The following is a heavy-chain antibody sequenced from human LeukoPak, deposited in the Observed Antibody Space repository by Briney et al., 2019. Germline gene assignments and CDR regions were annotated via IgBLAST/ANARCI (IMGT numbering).Heavy chain of an antibody. Sequence: GGSLRLSCAASGFTFSNSWMSWVRQVPGKGLEWVGLVKSNSDGGTTDYAAPVKGRFTISRDDSKTTLYLQMNSLKTEDTAVYYCTAKAVGYSGFDRPWGQGTLVTVSS. CDR1: GFTFSNSW. V-gene: IGHV3-15*01. J-gene: IGHJ4*02. D-gene: IGHD5-12*01. CDR3: TAKAVGYSGFDRP. CDR2: VKSNSDGGTT.